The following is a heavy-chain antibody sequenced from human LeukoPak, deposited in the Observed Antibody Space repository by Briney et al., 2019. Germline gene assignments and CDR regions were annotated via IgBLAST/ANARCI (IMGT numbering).Heavy chain of an antibody. D-gene: IGHD6-13*01. V-gene: IGHV4-59*01. CDR1: GGSISSYY. CDR3: AKEEPPYSSSWYGSYDY. J-gene: IGHJ4*02. CDR2: IYYSGST. Sequence: SETLSLTCTVSGGSISSYYWSWIRQPPGKGLEWIGYIYYSGSTNYNPSLKSRITISVDTSKKQFSLKLSSVTAADTAVYYCAKEEPPYSSSWYGSYDYWGQGTLVTVSS.